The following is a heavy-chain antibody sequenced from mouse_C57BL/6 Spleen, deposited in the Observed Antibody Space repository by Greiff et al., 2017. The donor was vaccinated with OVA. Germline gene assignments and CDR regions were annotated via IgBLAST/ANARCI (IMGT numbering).Heavy chain of an antibody. Sequence: EVQRVESGPELVKPGASVKMSCKASGYTFTDYNMHWVKQSHGKSLEWIGYINPNNGGTSYNQKFKGKATLTVNKSSSTAYMELRSLTSEDSAVYYCAREEGYYYGSSSFAYWGQGTLVTVSA. CDR1: GYTFTDYN. J-gene: IGHJ3*01. CDR3: AREEGYYYGSSSFAY. D-gene: IGHD1-1*01. CDR2: INPNNGGT. V-gene: IGHV1-22*01.